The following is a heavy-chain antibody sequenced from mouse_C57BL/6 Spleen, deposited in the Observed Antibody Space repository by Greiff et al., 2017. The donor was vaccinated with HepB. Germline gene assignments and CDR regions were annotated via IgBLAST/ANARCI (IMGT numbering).Heavy chain of an antibody. CDR3: ARELYDGYYGAY. CDR2: IYPGDGDT. V-gene: IGHV1-82*01. J-gene: IGHJ3*01. CDR1: GYAFSSSW. Sequence: VQLVESGPELVKPGASVKISCKASGYAFSSSWMNWVKQRPGKGLEWIGRIYPGDGDTNYNGKFKGKATLTADKSSSTAYMQLSSLTSEDSAVYFCARELYDGYYGAYWGQGTLVTVSA. D-gene: IGHD2-3*01.